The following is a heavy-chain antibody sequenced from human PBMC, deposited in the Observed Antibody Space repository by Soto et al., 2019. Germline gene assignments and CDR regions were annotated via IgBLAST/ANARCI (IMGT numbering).Heavy chain of an antibody. D-gene: IGHD3-22*01. J-gene: IGHJ4*02. CDR1: GFTFSSYA. CDR3: ARNGGGYYSDSFDY. CDR2: ISDGGGVT. V-gene: IGHV3-23*01. Sequence: PGGSLRLSCAASGFTFSSYAMSWVRQAPGKGLEWVSTISDGGGVTHYADSVKGRFTISRDNSMNTLYLRMNSLRAEDTAVYYCARNGGGYYSDSFDYWGQGTLVTVSS.